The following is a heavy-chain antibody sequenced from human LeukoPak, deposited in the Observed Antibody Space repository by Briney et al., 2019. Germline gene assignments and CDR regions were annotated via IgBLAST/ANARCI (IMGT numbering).Heavy chain of an antibody. CDR3: ARSYNGYSSGWYGYGMDV. CDR1: GGSISSYY. J-gene: IGHJ6*02. D-gene: IGHD6-19*01. CDR2: IYYSGST. V-gene: IGHV4-59*08. Sequence: SETLSLTCTVSGGSISSYYWSWIRQPPGKGLEWIGYIYYSGSTNYNPSLKSRVTISVDTSKNQFSLKLSSVTAADTAVYYCARSYNGYSSGWYGYGMDVWGQGTTVTVS.